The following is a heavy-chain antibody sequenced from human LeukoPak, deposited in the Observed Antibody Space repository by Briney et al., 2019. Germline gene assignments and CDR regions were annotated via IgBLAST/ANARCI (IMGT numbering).Heavy chain of an antibody. V-gene: IGHV4-59*08. CDR3: ARRGYYDSSGLPRVAFDI. D-gene: IGHD3-22*01. CDR1: GGSISSYY. J-gene: IGHJ3*02. Sequence: PSETLSLTCTVSGGSISSYYWSWIRQPPGKGLEWIGYIYYSGSTNYNPSLKSRVTISVDTSKNQFSLKLSSVTAADTAVYYCARRGYYDSSGLPRVAFDIWGQGTMVTVSS. CDR2: IYYSGST.